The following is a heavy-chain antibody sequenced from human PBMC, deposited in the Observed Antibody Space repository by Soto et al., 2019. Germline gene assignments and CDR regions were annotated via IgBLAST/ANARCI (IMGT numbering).Heavy chain of an antibody. CDR1: GVTFSSET. CDR2: IIPLFGTA. V-gene: IGHV1-69*13. CDR3: ATELGENPASPFDA. Sequence: ASVKVSCKASGVTFSSETLGWVRQAPGQGLEWVGGIIPLFGTASYAQKFQGRVTITADESTSTVYMELSSLRSDDTAVYFCATELGENPASPFDAWGQGXLVTVS. D-gene: IGHD3-10*01. J-gene: IGHJ4*02.